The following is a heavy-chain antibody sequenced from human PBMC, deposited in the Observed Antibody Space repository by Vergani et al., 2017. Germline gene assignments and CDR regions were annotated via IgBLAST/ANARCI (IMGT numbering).Heavy chain of an antibody. V-gene: IGHV3-33*01. CDR2: TWYDGNNK. Sequence: QVQLVESGGGVVQPGRSLRLSFAASGFTFNQYCMHWVRQAPGKGLEWVAVTWYDGNNKQYADSVKGRFTISRDNSKSTMYLQMNSLRDEDTGVYYCARDLRLLYNRFDPWGQGTLVTVSS. J-gene: IGHJ5*02. CDR3: ARDLRLLYNRFDP. D-gene: IGHD1-14*01. CDR1: GFTFNQYC.